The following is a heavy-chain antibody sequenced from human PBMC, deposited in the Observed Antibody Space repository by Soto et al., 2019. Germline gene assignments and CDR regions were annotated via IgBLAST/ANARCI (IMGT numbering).Heavy chain of an antibody. J-gene: IGHJ4*02. CDR2: ISWDGGIT. V-gene: IGHV3-43*01. CDR1: GLTFNAYT. D-gene: IGHD3-9*01. Sequence: PGGSLRLSCAASGLTFNAYTMHWVRQAPGKGLEWVSLISWDGGITYYGDSVKGRFTVSRDNSDNSLYLQMTSLRSDDTAFYYCAKDSYDILTRQQRSFDSWGQRTVVPVSP. CDR3: AKDSYDILTRQQRSFDS.